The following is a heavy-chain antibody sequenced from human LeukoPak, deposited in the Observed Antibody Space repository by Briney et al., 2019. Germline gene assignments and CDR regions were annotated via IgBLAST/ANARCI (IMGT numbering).Heavy chain of an antibody. D-gene: IGHD3-22*01. Sequence: SETLSLSCTVSGGSFSSYYLSWVRQPPGKGLEWMGDMYYSGSINYNPSLRSRITISADQSKNPISLKLSSVTAADTAVYYCARAGGGFYSGGNGYYLSRFDLWGQGTLVTVSS. J-gene: IGHJ4*02. CDR1: GGSFSSYY. V-gene: IGHV4-59*08. CDR2: MYYSGSI. CDR3: ARAGGGFYSGGNGYYLSRFDL.